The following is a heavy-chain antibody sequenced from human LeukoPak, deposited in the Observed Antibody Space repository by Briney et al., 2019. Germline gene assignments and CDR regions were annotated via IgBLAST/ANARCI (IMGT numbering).Heavy chain of an antibody. CDR1: GGTFSSYA. V-gene: IGHV1-69*13. D-gene: IGHD5-18*01. Sequence: SVKVSCKASGGTFSSYAISWVRQAPGQGLEWMGGIIPIFGTANYAQKFQGRVTITADESTSTAYMELSSLRSEDTAVYYCAREDVDTAMVSDYWGQGTLVTVSS. J-gene: IGHJ4*02. CDR3: AREDVDTAMVSDY. CDR2: IIPIFGTA.